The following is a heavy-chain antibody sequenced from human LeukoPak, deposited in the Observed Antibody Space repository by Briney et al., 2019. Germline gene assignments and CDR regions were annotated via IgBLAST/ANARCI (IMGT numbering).Heavy chain of an antibody. D-gene: IGHD3-9*01. CDR2: ISAYNGNT. V-gene: IGHV1-18*04. Sequence: GASVKVSCKASGYTFTSYYMHWVRQAPGQGLEWMGWISAYNGNTNYAQKLQGRVTMTTDTSTSTAYMELRSLRSDDTAVYYCARVNYDILTGYYGGYFDYWGQGTLVTVSS. CDR1: GYTFTSYY. J-gene: IGHJ4*02. CDR3: ARVNYDILTGYYGGYFDY.